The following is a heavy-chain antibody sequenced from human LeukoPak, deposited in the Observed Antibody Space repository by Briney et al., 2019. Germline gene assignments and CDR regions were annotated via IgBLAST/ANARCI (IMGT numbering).Heavy chain of an antibody. J-gene: IGHJ3*02. CDR3: ATRRRTRFGDAFDI. Sequence: ASVKVSCKVSGYTLTELSMHWVRQAPGKGLEWMRGFDPEDGETIYAQKFQGRVTMTEDTSTDTAYMELGSLRSEDTAVYYCATRRRTRFGDAFDIWGQGTMVTVSS. V-gene: IGHV1-24*01. CDR2: FDPEDGET. CDR1: GYTLTELS. D-gene: IGHD3-16*01.